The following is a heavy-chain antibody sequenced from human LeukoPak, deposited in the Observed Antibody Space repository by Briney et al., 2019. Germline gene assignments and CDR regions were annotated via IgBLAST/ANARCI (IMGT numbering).Heavy chain of an antibody. J-gene: IGHJ3*02. D-gene: IGHD1-14*01. Sequence: ASVKVSCKASGGTFSSYAISWVRQAPGQGLEWMGRIIPILGIANYAQKFQGRVTITADKSTSTAYMELSSLRSEDTAVYYCARDRETGRFWSPNAFDIWGQGTMVTVSS. CDR3: ARDRETGRFWSPNAFDI. CDR1: GGTFSSYA. CDR2: IIPILGIA. V-gene: IGHV1-69*04.